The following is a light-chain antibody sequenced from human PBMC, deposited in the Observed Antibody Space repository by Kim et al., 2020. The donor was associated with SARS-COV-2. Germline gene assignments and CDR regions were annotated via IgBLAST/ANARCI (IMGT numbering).Light chain of an antibody. CDR2: AGS. V-gene: IGKV1-5*01. J-gene: IGKJ1*01. CDR1: QIIRAL. CDR3: QQYECYST. Sequence: SASVGVRFTIPCRASQIIRALLAWYQQKPGNAPTLLISAGSILESVVPSSFGGSRSGTDFPLTLIRLQPDVFPTYYCQQYECYSTFGQGTKV.